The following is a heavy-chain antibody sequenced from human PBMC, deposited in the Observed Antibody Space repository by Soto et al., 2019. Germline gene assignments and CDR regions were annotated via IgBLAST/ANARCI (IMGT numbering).Heavy chain of an antibody. CDR3: ARGIFASYPAHFDY. J-gene: IGHJ4*02. CDR2: IIPIFGTA. Sequence: SVKVSCKASGGTFSSYAISWVRQAPGRGLEWMGGIIPIFGTANYAQKFQGRVTITADESTSTAYMELSSLRSEDTAVYYCARGIFASYPAHFDYWGQGTLVTVSS. D-gene: IGHD6-13*01. CDR1: GGTFSSYA. V-gene: IGHV1-69*13.